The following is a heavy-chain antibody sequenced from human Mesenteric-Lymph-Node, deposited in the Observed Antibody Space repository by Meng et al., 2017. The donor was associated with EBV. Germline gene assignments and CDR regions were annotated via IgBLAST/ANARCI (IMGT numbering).Heavy chain of an antibody. CDR1: GYTFINYD. CDR3: ARGPYNNGSDY. Sequence: QVQVGQSGAEVRKPGASVKVSCKASGYTFINYDITWVRQATGQGLEWMGWMNPNSGNTGYIQKFQGRVTMTRDTSTNTAYMELSSLTSEDTAIYFCARGPYNNGSDYWGQGTLVTVSS. D-gene: IGHD2-8*01. V-gene: IGHV1-8*01. CDR2: MNPNSGNT. J-gene: IGHJ4*02.